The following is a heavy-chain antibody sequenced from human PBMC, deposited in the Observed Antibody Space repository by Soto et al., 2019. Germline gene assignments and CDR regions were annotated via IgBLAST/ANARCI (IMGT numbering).Heavy chain of an antibody. Sequence: ASVKVSCKASGYTFTSYAMHWVRQAPGQRLEWMGWINAGNGNTKYSQKFQGWVTMTRDTSISTAYMELSRLRSDDTAVYYCARSPSITIFGVVTPYYFDYWGQGTLVTVSS. D-gene: IGHD3-3*01. V-gene: IGHV1-3*01. CDR2: INAGNGNT. CDR1: GYTFTSYA. J-gene: IGHJ4*02. CDR3: ARSPSITIFGVVTPYYFDY.